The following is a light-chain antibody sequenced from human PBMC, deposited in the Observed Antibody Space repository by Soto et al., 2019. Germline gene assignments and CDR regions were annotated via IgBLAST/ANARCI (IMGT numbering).Light chain of an antibody. CDR3: SSFAGGGNPVL. CDR2: EVT. CDR1: SSDVGGYNY. J-gene: IGLJ2*01. Sequence: QSVLTQPPSASGSLGQSVTISCTGTSSDVGGYNYVSWHQQHPCKAPKVMIYEVTKRPPGVPDRFSGSKSGNTASLTVSGLQAEDEADYYCSSFAGGGNPVLLGGGTKLTVL. V-gene: IGLV2-8*01.